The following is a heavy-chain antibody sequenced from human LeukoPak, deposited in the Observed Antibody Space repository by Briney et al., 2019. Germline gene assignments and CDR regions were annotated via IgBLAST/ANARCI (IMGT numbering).Heavy chain of an antibody. J-gene: IGHJ3*01. CDR3: ARGTTGGYNRGDAFDL. CDR1: GYAFIAYY. Sequence: ASVKVSCKASGYAFIAYYMHWLRQAPGQGLQWMGWINPNSGITHYAQKFQGRVTMTRDTSINTVYMEVSSLNSDDTAVYYCARGTTGGYNRGDAFDLWGQGTLATVSS. CDR2: INPNSGIT. V-gene: IGHV1-2*02. D-gene: IGHD5-24*01.